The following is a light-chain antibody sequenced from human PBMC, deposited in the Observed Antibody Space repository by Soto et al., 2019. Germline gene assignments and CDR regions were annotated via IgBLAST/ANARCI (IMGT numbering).Light chain of an antibody. CDR3: QQLLTYPLT. J-gene: IGKJ4*01. V-gene: IGKV1-9*01. Sequence: DIQLTQSPSFLSASVGDEVTITCRASQGIAAYLAWYQQKPGKAPDLLIYAASTLQGGVPSRFSGSASGTEFSLTISSLQPEDSATYYCQQLLTYPLTFGGGTRVEIK. CDR2: AAS. CDR1: QGIAAY.